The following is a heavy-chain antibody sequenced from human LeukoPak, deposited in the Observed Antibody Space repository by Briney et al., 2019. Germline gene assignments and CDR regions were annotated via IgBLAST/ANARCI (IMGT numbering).Heavy chain of an antibody. Sequence: GGSLRLSCAASGFTFSSYQMNWVRQAPGKGLEWVSYISSGSTIYDADSVKARFTISRDNAKNSLYLQMNSLRAEDTAVYYCARESIAVAGAPFDYWGQGTLVTVSS. CDR1: GFTFSSYQ. V-gene: IGHV3-48*03. J-gene: IGHJ4*02. D-gene: IGHD6-19*01. CDR3: ARESIAVAGAPFDY. CDR2: ISSGSTI.